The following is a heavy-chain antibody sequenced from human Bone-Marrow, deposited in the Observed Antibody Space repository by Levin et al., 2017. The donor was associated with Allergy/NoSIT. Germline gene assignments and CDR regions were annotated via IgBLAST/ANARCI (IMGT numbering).Heavy chain of an antibody. CDR2: ITGSGDYT. CDR3: AKGLNWDGSVTTTFDI. Sequence: GGSLRLSCAASGLTFSSYAMSWVRQAPGKGLEWVSTITGSGDYTHYADSVKGQFTISRDNSKNTLYLQMNSLRAEDTAVYYCAKGLNWDGSVTTTFDIWGQGTLVTVTS. V-gene: IGHV3-23*01. D-gene: IGHD1-1*01. CDR1: GLTFSSYA. J-gene: IGHJ4*02.